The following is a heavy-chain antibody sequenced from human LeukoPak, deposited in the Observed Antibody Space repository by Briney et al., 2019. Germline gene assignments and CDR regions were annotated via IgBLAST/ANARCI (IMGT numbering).Heavy chain of an antibody. CDR1: GVSISSYY. CDR2: IYYSGST. CDR3: ARKNVGYRSGQLDY. J-gene: IGHJ4*02. V-gene: IGHV4-59*01. D-gene: IGHD6-19*01. Sequence: PSETLSLTCTVSGVSISSYYWSWIRQPPGKGLEWIGYIYYSGSTNYNPSLKSRVTISVDTSKNQFSLKLSSVTAADTAVYYCARKNVGYRSGQLDYWGQGTLVTVSS.